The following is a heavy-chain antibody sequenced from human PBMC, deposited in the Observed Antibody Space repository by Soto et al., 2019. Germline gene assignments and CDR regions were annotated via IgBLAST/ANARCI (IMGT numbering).Heavy chain of an antibody. CDR2: IIPIFGTA. CDR1: GGTFSSYA. V-gene: IGHV1-69*06. CDR3: ARDKYYYDSSGILPPYYYYGMDV. Sequence: SVKVSCKASGGTFSSYAISWVRQAPGQGLEWMGGIIPIFGTANYAQKFQGRVTITADKSTSTAYMELSSLRSEDTAVYYCARDKYYYDSSGILPPYYYYGMDVWGQVTTVTVSS. J-gene: IGHJ6*02. D-gene: IGHD3-22*01.